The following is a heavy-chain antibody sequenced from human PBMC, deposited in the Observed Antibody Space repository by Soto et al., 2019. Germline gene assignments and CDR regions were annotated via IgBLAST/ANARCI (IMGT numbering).Heavy chain of an antibody. D-gene: IGHD2-15*01. J-gene: IGHJ4*02. Sequence: SLTMPLPWTLSGACLSSGGYSLSWIRQHPEKGLEWIGYIYNSGLISYNPSLKSRIVVSRDTSRNQLSLKVTSVTAADTAVYFCARSRRGAVATFDLWGQGTPVTVSS. CDR2: IYNSGLI. CDR3: ARSRRGAVATFDL. V-gene: IGHV4-31*02. CDR1: GACLSSGGYS.